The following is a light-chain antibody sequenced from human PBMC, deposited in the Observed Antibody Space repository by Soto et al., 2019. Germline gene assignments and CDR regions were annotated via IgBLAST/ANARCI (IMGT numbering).Light chain of an antibody. J-gene: IGKJ1*01. V-gene: IGKV1-5*03. CDR3: QQYNSYSGT. CDR2: KAS. Sequence: DIQMTQSPSTLSASVGDRVTITCRASQSISSWLAWYRQKPGKPPKLLIYKASSLESGVPSRFSGSGSGTEFTLTISSLQPDDFATYYCQQYNSYSGTFGQGTKVEIK. CDR1: QSISSW.